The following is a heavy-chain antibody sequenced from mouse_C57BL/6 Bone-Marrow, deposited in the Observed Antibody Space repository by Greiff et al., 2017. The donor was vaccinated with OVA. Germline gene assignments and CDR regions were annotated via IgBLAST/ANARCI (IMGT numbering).Heavy chain of an antibody. CDR3: ANYYGSSSAWFAY. Sequence: EVQRVESGPELVKPGASVKMSCKASGYTFTDYNMHWVKQSHGKSLEWIGYINPNNGGTSYNQKFKGKATLTVNKSSSTAYMELRSLTSEDSAVYYCANYYGSSSAWFAYWGQGTLVTVSA. D-gene: IGHD1-1*01. J-gene: IGHJ3*01. CDR1: GYTFTDYN. V-gene: IGHV1-22*01. CDR2: INPNNGGT.